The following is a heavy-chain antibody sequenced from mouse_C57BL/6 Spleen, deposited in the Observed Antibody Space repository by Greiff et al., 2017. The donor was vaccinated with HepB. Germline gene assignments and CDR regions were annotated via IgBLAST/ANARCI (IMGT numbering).Heavy chain of an antibody. CDR2: INPSNGAT. CDR1: GYTFTSYW. D-gene: IGHD1-1*01. J-gene: IGHJ3*02. V-gene: IGHV1-53*01. CDR3: ASAGYYCGIEFCY. Sequence: QVQLQQSGTELVKPGASVKLSCKASGYTFTSYWMHWVKQRPGQGLEWIGKINPSNGATNYNEKFKSKATLTVDKSSSTAYMQLSSLTSEDSAVYYCASAGYYCGIEFCYWGQGTLVTVSA.